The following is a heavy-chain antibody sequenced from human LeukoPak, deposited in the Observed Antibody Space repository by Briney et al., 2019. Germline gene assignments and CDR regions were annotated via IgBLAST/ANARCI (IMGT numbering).Heavy chain of an antibody. CDR1: GGSISTYNNY. D-gene: IGHD3-9*01. CDR3: ARPVYDSLTGYFNWFDS. Sequence: PSETLSLTCTVSGGSISTYNNYWGWIRQPPGKGPEWIGSIYYSGSAFYNPFLQSRVTISLDSSENQFSLKLSYVTAADTAFYYCARPVYDSLTGYFNWFDSWGQGTLVTVSS. V-gene: IGHV4-39*01. CDR2: IYYSGSA. J-gene: IGHJ5*01.